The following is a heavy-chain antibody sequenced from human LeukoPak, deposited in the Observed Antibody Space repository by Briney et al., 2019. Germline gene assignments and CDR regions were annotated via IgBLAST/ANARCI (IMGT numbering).Heavy chain of an antibody. V-gene: IGHV3-74*01. CDR3: ARIAVAGVVGY. CDR1: GFTFSSHW. Sequence: QPGGSLRLSCAASGFTFSSHWMHWVRHAPGKGLVWVSRINSDGSIASYADSVKGRFTISRDNAKNTLYLQMNSLRAEDTAVYYCARIAVAGVVGYWGQGTLVTVSS. J-gene: IGHJ4*02. D-gene: IGHD6-19*01. CDR2: INSDGSIA.